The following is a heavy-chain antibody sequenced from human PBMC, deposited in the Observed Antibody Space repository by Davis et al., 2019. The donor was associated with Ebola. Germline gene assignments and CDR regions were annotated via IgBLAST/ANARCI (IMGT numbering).Heavy chain of an antibody. CDR1: GFSVSNNY. CDR2: TDNGGTT. J-gene: IGHJ4*02. D-gene: IGHD3-16*01. CDR3: ARGGLKANWD. Sequence: GESLKISCAASGFSVSNNYMSWVRQAPGKGLEWVSITDNGGTTYYADSVKGRFTISRDNLKNTVDLQMNSLRVEDTAVYFCARGGLKANWDWGQGTLVTVSS. V-gene: IGHV3-53*01.